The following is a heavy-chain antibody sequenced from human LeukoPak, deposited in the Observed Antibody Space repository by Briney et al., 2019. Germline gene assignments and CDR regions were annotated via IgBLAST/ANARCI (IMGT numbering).Heavy chain of an antibody. Sequence: GGSLRLSCAASGFTFSSYWMHWVRQTPGKGLVWVSRINPDGTSTNYADSVKGRFTISRDNAKNTVDLQMNSLRGEDTAVYYCARDAGDCGGDCPRWFDPWGQGTLVTVSS. D-gene: IGHD2-21*02. CDR3: ARDAGDCGGDCPRWFDP. V-gene: IGHV3-74*01. CDR2: INPDGTST. CDR1: GFTFSSYW. J-gene: IGHJ5*02.